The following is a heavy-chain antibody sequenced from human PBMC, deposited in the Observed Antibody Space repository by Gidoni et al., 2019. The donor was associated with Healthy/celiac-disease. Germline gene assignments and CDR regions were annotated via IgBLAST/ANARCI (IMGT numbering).Heavy chain of an antibody. CDR2: ISSSSSYI. Sequence: EVQLVESGGGLVKPGGSLRLSCAASGFTFSSYSMNWVRQAPGKGLEWVSSISSSSSYIYYADSVKGRFTISRDNAKNSLYLQMNSLRAEDTAVYYCARGELGYCSGGSCYSYPDYWGQGTLVTVSS. V-gene: IGHV3-21*01. CDR1: GFTFSSYS. D-gene: IGHD2-15*01. J-gene: IGHJ4*02. CDR3: ARGELGYCSGGSCYSYPDY.